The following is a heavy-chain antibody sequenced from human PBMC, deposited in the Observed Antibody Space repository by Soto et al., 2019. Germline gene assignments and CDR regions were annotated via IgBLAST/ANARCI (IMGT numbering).Heavy chain of an antibody. J-gene: IGHJ4*01. V-gene: IGHV3-7*01. Sequence: PGGSLRLSCTAPGSNFPWNWTSWVRKAPGKGLEWLATIKPDAREQKYVDSVKGRLTVSRDNAKNLVYLQMETLRSEETPVFNCAGGEGYGLGISVSHHLDYRGHRTL. CDR1: GSNFPWNW. CDR3: AGGEGYGLGISVSHHLDY. CDR2: IKPDAREQ. D-gene: IGHD3-10*01.